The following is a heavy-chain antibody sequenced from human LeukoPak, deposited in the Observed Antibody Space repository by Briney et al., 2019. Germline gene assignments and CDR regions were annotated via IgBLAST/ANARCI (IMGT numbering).Heavy chain of an antibody. V-gene: IGHV4-61*01. J-gene: IGHJ6*02. CDR2: IYYSGST. Sequence: SETLSLTCTVSGGSVSSVSYYWSWIRQPPGKGLEWIGYIYYSGSTNYNPSLKSRVTISVDTSKNQFSLKLSSVTAADTAVYYCARDGHSSGRARRGMEVWGQGATVTVSS. CDR3: ARDGHSSGRARRGMEV. D-gene: IGHD6-19*01. CDR1: GGSVSSVSYY.